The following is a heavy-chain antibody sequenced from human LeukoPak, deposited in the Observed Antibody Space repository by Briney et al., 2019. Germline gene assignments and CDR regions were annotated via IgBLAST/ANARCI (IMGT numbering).Heavy chain of an antibody. D-gene: IGHD4-17*01. CDR3: ARVPNDYGDFGFDY. CDR2: TYYRSKWYN. Sequence: SQTLSLTCAISGDSVSSNTAAWNWIRQSPSRGLEWLGRTYYRSKWYNDYAVSVKSRITINPDTSKNQFSLQLNSVAPEDTAAYYCARVPNDYGDFGFDYWGQGTLVTVS. J-gene: IGHJ4*02. V-gene: IGHV6-1*01. CDR1: GDSVSSNTAA.